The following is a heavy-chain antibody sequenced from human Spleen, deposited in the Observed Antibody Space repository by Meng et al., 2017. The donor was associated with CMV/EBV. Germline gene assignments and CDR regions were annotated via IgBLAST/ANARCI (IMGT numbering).Heavy chain of an antibody. CDR2: ISTSGSTI. Sequence: GESLKISCAASGFTFSDYYMSWIRQAPGKGLEWLSYISTSGSTIYYADSVKGRFTISRDNAKNSLYLQMNSLRAEETAVYYCVRIAAAGTRRLDYWGQGTLVTVSS. J-gene: IGHJ4*02. D-gene: IGHD6-13*01. CDR1: GFTFSDYY. CDR3: VRIAAAGTRRLDY. V-gene: IGHV3-11*01.